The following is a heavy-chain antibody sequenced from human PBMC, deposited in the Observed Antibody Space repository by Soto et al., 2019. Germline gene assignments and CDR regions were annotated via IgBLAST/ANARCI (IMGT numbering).Heavy chain of an antibody. Sequence: SETLSLTCTVSGGSISSDGHYWSWIRQHPGKGLEWIGYIYYSRSTYYNPSLKSRVTISVDTSKNQFSLKLSSVTAADTAVYYCARDYYYDSSGYDAFDIWGQGTMVTVSS. CDR2: IYYSRST. D-gene: IGHD3-22*01. CDR3: ARDYYYDSSGYDAFDI. J-gene: IGHJ3*02. CDR1: GGSISSDGHY. V-gene: IGHV4-31*03.